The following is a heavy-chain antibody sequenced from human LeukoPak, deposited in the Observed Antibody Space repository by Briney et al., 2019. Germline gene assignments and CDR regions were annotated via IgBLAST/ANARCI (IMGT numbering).Heavy chain of an antibody. CDR3: ARVGPNSRCDY. J-gene: IGHJ4*02. CDR2: IYPGDSDT. V-gene: IGHV5-51*01. CDR1: GYPFDSFW. D-gene: IGHD1-26*01. Sequence: RGESLTISCKISGYPFDSFWIGWVRRLPGKGLEWMGIIYPGDSDTTYSPSFKGQVTISADKSVNTTYLQWSGLRPSDTAIYYCARVGPNSRCDYWGQGTPVTVSS.